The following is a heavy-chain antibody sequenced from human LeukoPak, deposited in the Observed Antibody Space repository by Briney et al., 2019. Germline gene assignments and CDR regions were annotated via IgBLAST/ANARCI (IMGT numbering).Heavy chain of an antibody. D-gene: IGHD4-23*01. CDR3: ARYYGGKALGMDV. V-gene: IGHV3-48*04. Sequence: GGSLRLSCAASGFTFSSYSMNWVRQAPGKGLEGVSYISSSSSTIYYADSVKGRFTISRDNAKNSLYLQMNSLRAEDTAVYYCARYYGGKALGMDVWGQGTTVTVSS. CDR2: ISSSSSTI. J-gene: IGHJ6*02. CDR1: GFTFSSYS.